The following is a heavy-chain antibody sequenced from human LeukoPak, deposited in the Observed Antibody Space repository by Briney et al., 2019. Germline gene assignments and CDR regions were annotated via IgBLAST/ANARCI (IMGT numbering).Heavy chain of an antibody. CDR1: GFTLSSYA. J-gene: IGHJ4*02. V-gene: IGHV3-23*01. Sequence: GGSLRLSCAASGFTLSSYAMSWVRQAPGKGLEWVSTLSGSGGSTYYADSVKGRFTISRDNSKNTLYLQMNSLRAEDTAVYYCAKAVRVTAIRTRFEYRGQGTQVTVSS. CDR2: LSGSGGST. D-gene: IGHD2-21*02. CDR3: AKAVRVTAIRTRFEY.